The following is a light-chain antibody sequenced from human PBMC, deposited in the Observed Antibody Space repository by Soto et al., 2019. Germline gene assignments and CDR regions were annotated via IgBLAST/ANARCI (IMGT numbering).Light chain of an antibody. CDR2: DVS. J-gene: IGLJ1*01. CDR1: SSDVGNYNY. Sequence: QSALTQPASVSGSPGQSITISCTGTSSDVGNYNYVSWYQQHPGKAPKLMIHDVSNRPSGVSNRFSGSTSGNTASLTISGLQAEDEADYYCSSYTSSSTYVFGTGTKLTVL. CDR3: SSYTSSSTYV. V-gene: IGLV2-14*01.